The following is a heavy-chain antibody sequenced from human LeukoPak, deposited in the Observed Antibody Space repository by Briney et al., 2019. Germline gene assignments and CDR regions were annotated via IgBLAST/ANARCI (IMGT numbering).Heavy chain of an antibody. CDR3: ARHFVDGSGNYDL. J-gene: IGHJ4*02. V-gene: IGHV5-51*01. CDR1: GYTFTTYW. D-gene: IGHD3-10*01. CDR2: IYPDDSDA. Sequence: PGESLKISCKGSGYTFTTYWIGWVRQLPGKGLEWMGIIYPDDSDARYSPSFQGHVTFSADRPTTTAYLQWSSLRASDTATYYCARHFVDGSGNYDLWGQGTQVTVSS.